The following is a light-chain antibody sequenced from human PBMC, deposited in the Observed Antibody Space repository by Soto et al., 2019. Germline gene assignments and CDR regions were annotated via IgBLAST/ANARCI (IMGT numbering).Light chain of an antibody. CDR3: SSYANISTPSAV. J-gene: IGLJ1*01. Sequence: HSVLAQPASVSGSPGQSMTISCTGTSSDVGRYNYVSWYQHHPGKAPKLMISEVSNRPSGISNRFSDSNSRNTASLTISGLQAEDVADYFCSSYANISTPSAVFGTGTKATVL. CDR2: EVS. CDR1: SSDVGRYNY. V-gene: IGLV2-14*01.